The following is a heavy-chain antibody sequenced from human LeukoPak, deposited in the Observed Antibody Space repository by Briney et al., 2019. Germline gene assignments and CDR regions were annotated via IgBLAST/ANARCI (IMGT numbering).Heavy chain of an antibody. J-gene: IGHJ5*02. CDR3: AREGSGSYHNWFDP. D-gene: IGHD1-26*01. Sequence: TSETLPLTCTVSGGSISSGDYYWSWIRQPPGKGLEWIGYIYYSGSTYYNPSPKSRVTISVDTSKNQFSLKLSSVTAADTAVYYCAREGSGSYHNWFDPWGQGTLVTVSS. CDR2: IYYSGST. CDR1: GGSISSGDYY. V-gene: IGHV4-30-4*08.